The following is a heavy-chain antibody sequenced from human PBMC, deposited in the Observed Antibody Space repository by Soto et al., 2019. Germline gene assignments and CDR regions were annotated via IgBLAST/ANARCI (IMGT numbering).Heavy chain of an antibody. V-gene: IGHV1-3*01. D-gene: IGHD2-2*02. J-gene: IGHJ6*02. CDR3: ARDMGYCXSTSCYISGRYYYYGMDV. Sequence: ASVKVSCKASGYTFTSYAMHWVRRAPGQRLERMGWINAGSGNTKYSQKFQGRVTITRDTSASTAYMELSSLRSEDTAVYYCARDMGYCXSTSCYISGRYYYYGMDVWGQGTTVTVSS. CDR2: INAGSGNT. CDR1: GYTFTSYA.